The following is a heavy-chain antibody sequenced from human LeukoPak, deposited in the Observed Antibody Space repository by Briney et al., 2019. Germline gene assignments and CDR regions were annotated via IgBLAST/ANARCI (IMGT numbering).Heavy chain of an antibody. V-gene: IGHV3-23*01. J-gene: IGHJ1*01. CDR1: GFTFSSYA. Sequence: PGGSLRLSCAASGFTFSSYAMSWVRQAPGKGLEWVSAISGSGGSTYYADSVKGRFTISRDNSKNTLYLQMNSLRAEDTAVYYCAKGKRFQGDSSGYDSQHWGQGTLVSVSS. CDR2: ISGSGGST. D-gene: IGHD3-22*01. CDR3: AKGKRFQGDSSGYDSQH.